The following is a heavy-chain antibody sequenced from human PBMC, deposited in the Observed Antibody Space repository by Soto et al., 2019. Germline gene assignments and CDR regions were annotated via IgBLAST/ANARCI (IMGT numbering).Heavy chain of an antibody. CDR2: INHSGST. Sequence: PAEALCLTCAVYVDSFSVFFWSWIRQPPGKGLEWIGEINHSGSTNYNPSLKSRVTISTDTSKNQFYLRLSYVTAADTAVYYCARVRGYSDHSGYYYSFDYWGQGTLVTVPQ. D-gene: IGHD3-22*01. V-gene: IGHV4-34*01. CDR1: VDSFSVFF. J-gene: IGHJ4*02. CDR3: ARVRGYSDHSGYYYSFDY.